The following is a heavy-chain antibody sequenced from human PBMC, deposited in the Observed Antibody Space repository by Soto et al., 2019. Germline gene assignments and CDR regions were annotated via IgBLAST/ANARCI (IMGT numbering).Heavy chain of an antibody. D-gene: IGHD3-10*01. CDR3: ESYYKLGENDY. CDR1: GGSISSSSYY. J-gene: IGHJ4*02. CDR2: IYYSGST. Sequence: LSLTCTVSGGSISSSSYYWGWIRQPPGKGLEWIGSIYYSGSTYYNPSLKSRVTISVDTSKNQFSLKLSSVTAADTAVYYCESYYKLGENDYWGQGTLVTVSS. V-gene: IGHV4-39*01.